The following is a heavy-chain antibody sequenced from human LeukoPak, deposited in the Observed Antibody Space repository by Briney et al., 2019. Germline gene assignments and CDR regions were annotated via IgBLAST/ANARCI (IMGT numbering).Heavy chain of an antibody. CDR3: ARVLGGYEYYFDY. D-gene: IGHD5-12*01. CDR1: GFTFSSYS. Sequence: GGSLRLSCAASGFTFSSYSMNWVRQAPGKGLEWVSSISSSSSYIYYADSVKGRFTISRDNAKNSLYLQMNSLRAEDTAVYYCARVLGGYEYYFDYWGQGTLVTVSS. CDR2: ISSSSSYI. J-gene: IGHJ4*02. V-gene: IGHV3-21*01.